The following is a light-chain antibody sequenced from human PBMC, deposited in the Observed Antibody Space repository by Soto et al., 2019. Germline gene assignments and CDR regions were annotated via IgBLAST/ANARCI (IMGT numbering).Light chain of an antibody. Sequence: QSVLTQPPSASGTPGQRVNISCSGSSSNIGSRHVYWYQQFPGTAPKAVIYKTSQRPSGVPERFSGSKSGTSASLAISGLRSEEEADYYCSSYAGSSNVFGTGTKVTVL. CDR3: SSYAGSSNV. J-gene: IGLJ1*01. CDR1: SSNIGSRH. V-gene: IGLV1-47*01. CDR2: KTS.